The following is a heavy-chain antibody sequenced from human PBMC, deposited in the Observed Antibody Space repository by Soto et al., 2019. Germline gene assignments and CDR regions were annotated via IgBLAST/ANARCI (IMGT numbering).Heavy chain of an antibody. CDR2: IYHSGST. Sequence: QLQLQESGSGLVKPSQTLSLTCAVSGGSISSGGYSWYWIRQPPGKGLEWIGYIYHSGSTYYNPSLKSRVAISVGRSKNQSSLQLSSVTAADTAVYYCARGQTTVPTLDYWGQGTLVTVSS. J-gene: IGHJ4*02. CDR3: ARGQTTVPTLDY. D-gene: IGHD4-17*01. CDR1: GGSISSGGYS. V-gene: IGHV4-30-2*01.